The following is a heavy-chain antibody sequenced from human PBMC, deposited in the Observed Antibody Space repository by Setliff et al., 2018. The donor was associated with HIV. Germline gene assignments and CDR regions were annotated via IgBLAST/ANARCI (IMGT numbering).Heavy chain of an antibody. CDR1: GGSINSGNYY. CDR3: ARGGAYSSSWWVYFDY. D-gene: IGHD6-13*01. Sequence: SETLSLTCSVSGGSINSGNYYWGWIRQPPGKGLEWIGSMSHSGSTLYKPSLKSRVSISVDTSNNHFSLKLRSVTAADTAVYYCARGGAYSSSWWVYFDYWGQGTLVTVSS. CDR2: MSHSGST. V-gene: IGHV4-39*07. J-gene: IGHJ4*02.